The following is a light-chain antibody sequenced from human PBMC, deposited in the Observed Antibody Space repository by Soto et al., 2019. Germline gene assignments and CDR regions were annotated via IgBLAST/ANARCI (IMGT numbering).Light chain of an antibody. Sequence: QSALTQPASVSGSPGQSITISCTGTSSDVGSYNLVSWYQQHPGKAPKLMIYEGSKRPSGLSNRFSGSKSGNTASLTISGLQAEDEADYYCRSYAGSSTYVFGTGTKLTVL. CDR2: EGS. V-gene: IGLV2-23*01. CDR3: RSYAGSSTYV. J-gene: IGLJ1*01. CDR1: SSDVGSYNL.